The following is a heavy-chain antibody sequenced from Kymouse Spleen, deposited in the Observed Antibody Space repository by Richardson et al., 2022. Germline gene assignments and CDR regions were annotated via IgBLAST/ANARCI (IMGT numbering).Heavy chain of an antibody. D-gene: IGHD2-8*01. J-gene: IGHJ4*02. V-gene: IGHV3-30*18. CDR2: ISYDGSNK. Sequence: QVQLVESGGGVVQPGRSLRLSCAASGFTFSSYGMHWVRQAPGKGLEWVAVISYDGSNKYYADSVKGRFTISRDNSKNTLYLQMNSLRAEDTAVYYCAKDCTNGV*FDYWGQGTLVTVSS. CDR1: GFTFSSYG. CDR3: AKDCTNGV*FDY.